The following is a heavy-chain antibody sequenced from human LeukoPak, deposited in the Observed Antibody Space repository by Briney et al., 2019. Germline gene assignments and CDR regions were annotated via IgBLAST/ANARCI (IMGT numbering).Heavy chain of an antibody. J-gene: IGHJ4*02. CDR1: GGTFSSYA. CDR2: IIPIFGTA. D-gene: IGHD5-12*01. Sequence: SVKVSCKASGGTFSSYAISWVRQAPGQGLEWMGGIIPIFGTANYAQKFQGRVTITADESTSTAYMELSSLRSEDTAVYYCAKGGRNPTRFDYWGQGTLVTVSS. V-gene: IGHV1-69*13. CDR3: AKGGRNPTRFDY.